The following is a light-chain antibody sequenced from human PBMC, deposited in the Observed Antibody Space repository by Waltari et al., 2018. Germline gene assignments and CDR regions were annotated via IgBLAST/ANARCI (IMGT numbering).Light chain of an antibody. CDR3: FSFVAANSFV. J-gene: IGLJ1*01. Sequence: QSALTQPASVSGSPGQSITLSCTGTNNDIGNYDLVSWYQQRPGEAPKLLMYGATKRPSGVSNRFSGSKSGKTASLTISGLQTEDEADYYCFSFVAANSFVFGPGTKVTVL. CDR1: NNDIGNYDL. CDR2: GAT. V-gene: IGLV2-23*01.